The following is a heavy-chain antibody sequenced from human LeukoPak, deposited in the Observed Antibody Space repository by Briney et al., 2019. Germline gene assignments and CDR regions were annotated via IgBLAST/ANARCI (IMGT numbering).Heavy chain of an antibody. D-gene: IGHD1-1*01. J-gene: IGHJ6*03. CDR2: IYYSGST. Sequence: SETLSLTCTVSGGSISSSSYYWGWIRQPPGKGLEWIGSIYYSGSTYYNPSLKSRVTISVDTSKNQFSLKLSSVTAADTAVYYCARHTGTWGWSPRHYYYYYMDVWGKGTTVTISS. CDR1: GGSISSSSYY. CDR3: ARHTGTWGWSPRHYYYYYMDV. V-gene: IGHV4-39*01.